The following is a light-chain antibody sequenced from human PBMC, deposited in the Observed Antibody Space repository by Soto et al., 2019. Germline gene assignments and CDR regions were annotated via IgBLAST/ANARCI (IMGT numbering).Light chain of an antibody. CDR1: QSITDY. V-gene: IGKV1-39*01. Sequence: DIHMTQSPSSLSASVVDIVTITCRASQSITDYLNWYQQKPGKAPKLLIYAASSLQSGVPSRFSASGSGTDFTLTISRLQPEDFATYFCQQTYITPFTFGQGTRLE. CDR3: QQTYITPFT. CDR2: AAS. J-gene: IGKJ5*01.